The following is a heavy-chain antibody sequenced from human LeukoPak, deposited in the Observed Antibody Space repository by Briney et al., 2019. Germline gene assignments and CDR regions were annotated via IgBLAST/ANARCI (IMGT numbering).Heavy chain of an antibody. CDR2: FYYSGST. J-gene: IGHJ4*02. CDR1: GGSISSSSYY. CDR3: ARRRSGNSYVDY. V-gene: IGHV4-39*01. Sequence: PSETLSLTRTVSGGSISSSSYYWGWIRQPPGKGLEWIGSFYYSGSTYYNPSLKSRVTISVNTSKNQFPLKLSSVTATDTAVYYCARRRSGNSYVDYWGQGTLVTVSS. D-gene: IGHD5-18*01.